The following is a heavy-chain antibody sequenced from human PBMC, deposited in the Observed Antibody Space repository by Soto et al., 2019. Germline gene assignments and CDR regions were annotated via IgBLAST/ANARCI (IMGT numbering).Heavy chain of an antibody. J-gene: IGHJ3*02. CDR1: GFTFDDYA. Sequence: GGSLRLSCAASGFTFDDYAMHWVRQAPGKGLEWVSGISWNSGSLGYADSVKGRFTISRDNAKNSLYLQMNSLRAEDTALYYCAKDAYYYDSSGYYPGAFDIWGQGTMVTVSS. D-gene: IGHD3-22*01. CDR2: ISWNSGSL. CDR3: AKDAYYYDSSGYYPGAFDI. V-gene: IGHV3-9*01.